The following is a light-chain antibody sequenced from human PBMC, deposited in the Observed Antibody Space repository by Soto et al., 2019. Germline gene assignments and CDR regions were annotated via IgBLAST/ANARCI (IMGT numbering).Light chain of an antibody. V-gene: IGLV1-44*01. CDR3: AAWDDSLNGWV. CDR1: SSNIGSNT. Sequence: QSVLTQPPSASGTPGQRVTISCSGSSSNIGSNTVNWNQQLPGTAPKLLIYSNNQRPSGVPDRFSGSKSGTSASLAISGLQSEDEADYYCAAWDDSLNGWVFGGGIKLTVL. J-gene: IGLJ3*02. CDR2: SNN.